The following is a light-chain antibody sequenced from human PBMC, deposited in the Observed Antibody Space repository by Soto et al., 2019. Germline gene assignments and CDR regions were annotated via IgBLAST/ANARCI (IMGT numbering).Light chain of an antibody. Sequence: GDRVTITCRASQDIRNDLGWYQQKPGTAPKLLIYGASTLQSGVPSRFSGSGSGTDFTLTINSLQPGDFATYYCLQDYGYPRTFGQGTKVEVK. CDR1: QDIRND. CDR3: LQDYGYPRT. V-gene: IGKV1-6*01. CDR2: GAS. J-gene: IGKJ1*01.